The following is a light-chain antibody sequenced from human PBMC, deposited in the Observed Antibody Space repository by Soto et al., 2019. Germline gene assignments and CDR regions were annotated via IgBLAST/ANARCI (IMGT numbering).Light chain of an antibody. CDR1: QTISRW. CDR2: TAS. V-gene: IGKV1-5*01. Sequence: DIQMSQSPSTLSASIGDTVTITCRASQTISRWLAWYQQKPGKAPRLLIYTASTLESGVPSRFSASGSGTEFTLTISTLEPEDFATYYCQQSYSVPITFGQGTRLEIK. J-gene: IGKJ5*01. CDR3: QQSYSVPIT.